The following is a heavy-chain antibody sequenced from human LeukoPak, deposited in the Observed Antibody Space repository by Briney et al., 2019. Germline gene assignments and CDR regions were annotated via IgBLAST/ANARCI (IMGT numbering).Heavy chain of an antibody. V-gene: IGHV3-48*03. Sequence: GGSLRLSCAASGFIFSSYEMNWVRQAPGKGLEWVSYISSSGSTIYYADSVKGRFTISRDNAKNSLYLQMNSLRAEDTAVYYCARAGPPAFDPWGQGTLVTVSS. CDR3: ARAGPPAFDP. CDR2: ISSSGSTI. CDR1: GFIFSSYE. J-gene: IGHJ5*02.